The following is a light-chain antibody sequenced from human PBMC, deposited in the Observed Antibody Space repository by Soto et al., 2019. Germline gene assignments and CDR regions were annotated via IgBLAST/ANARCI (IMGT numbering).Light chain of an antibody. CDR3: LDRRDCPAT. CDR1: ESVSSY. V-gene: IGKV3-11*01. J-gene: IGKJ2*01. Sequence: EIVLTQSPATLSLSPGERATLSCRASESVSSYLAWYQQKPGQAPRLLIYDASNRATGIPTRFSGSGSGTDFTTNIITLEAEADAFYYCLDRRDCPATCGQGNKMEI. CDR2: DAS.